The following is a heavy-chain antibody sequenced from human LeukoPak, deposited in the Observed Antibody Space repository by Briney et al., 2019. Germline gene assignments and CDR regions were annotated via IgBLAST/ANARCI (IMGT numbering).Heavy chain of an antibody. CDR1: GLIGSDGY. Sequence: GGPLRLSCAVSGLIGSDGYMSWVRQAPGKGLEWLSIIYRGGATYYADSVKGRFTISRDDSNYTWHLQLNSLRAEDTAVYFCAGASSYGIILDATSFDLWGQGTLVIVSS. CDR3: AGASSYGIILDATSFDL. J-gene: IGHJ4*02. V-gene: IGHV3-66*01. D-gene: IGHD2-15*01. CDR2: IYRGGAT.